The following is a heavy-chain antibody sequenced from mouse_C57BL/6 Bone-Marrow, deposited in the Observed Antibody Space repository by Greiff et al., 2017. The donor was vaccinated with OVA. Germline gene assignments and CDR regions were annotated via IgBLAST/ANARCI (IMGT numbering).Heavy chain of an antibody. Sequence: QVQLQQSGAELVRPGTSVKLSCKASGYTFTSYWMHWVKQRPGQGLEWIGVIDPSDSYTNYNQKFKGKATLTVDTSSSTAYMQLRSLTSEDSAVYYCARTADWGKGTTLTVSS. CDR1: GYTFTSYW. CDR2: IDPSDSYT. J-gene: IGHJ2*01. V-gene: IGHV1-59*01. CDR3: ARTAD.